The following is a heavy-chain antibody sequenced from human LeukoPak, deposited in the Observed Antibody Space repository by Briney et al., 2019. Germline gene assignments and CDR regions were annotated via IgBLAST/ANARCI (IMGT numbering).Heavy chain of an antibody. CDR1: GFPFSSYW. CDR3: ARSRLVGAHAY. D-gene: IGHD1-26*01. Sequence: GGSLRLSCAASGFPFSSYWMHWFRQAPGKGLVWVSCINSDGSSTNYAGSVKGRFTISTDNAKNTVFLQMNSLRPEDTAVYYCARSRLVGAHAYWGQGTLVTVSS. V-gene: IGHV3-74*01. J-gene: IGHJ4*02. CDR2: INSDGSST.